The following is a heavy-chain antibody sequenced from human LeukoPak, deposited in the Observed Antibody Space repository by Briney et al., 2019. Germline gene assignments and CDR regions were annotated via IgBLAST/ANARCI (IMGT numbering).Heavy chain of an antibody. Sequence: GGSLRLSCAASGFTFSNYWMSWVRQAPGKGLEWVANIKQDGSEKYYVDSVKGRFTISRDNAKNSLYLQMNSLRAEDTAVYYCVRRRCSSSSCFEDYWGQGTLVTVSS. CDR3: VRRRCSSSSCFEDY. D-gene: IGHD2-15*01. CDR1: GFTFSNYW. V-gene: IGHV3-7*01. J-gene: IGHJ4*02. CDR2: IKQDGSEK.